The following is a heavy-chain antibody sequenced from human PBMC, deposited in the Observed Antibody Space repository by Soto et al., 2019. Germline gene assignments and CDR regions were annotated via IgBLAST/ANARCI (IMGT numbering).Heavy chain of an antibody. CDR2: ISYDGSNK. J-gene: IGHJ4*02. Sequence: GSLRLSCAASGFTFSSYGMHWVRQAPGKGLEWVAVISYDGSNKYYADSVKGRFTISRDNSKNTLYLQMNSLRAEDTAVYYCAKVRYGDYDYFDYWGQGTLVTVSS. CDR1: GFTFSSYG. CDR3: AKVRYGDYDYFDY. D-gene: IGHD4-17*01. V-gene: IGHV3-30*18.